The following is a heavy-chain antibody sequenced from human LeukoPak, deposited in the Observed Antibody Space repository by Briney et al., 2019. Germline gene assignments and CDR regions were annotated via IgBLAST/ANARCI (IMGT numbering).Heavy chain of an antibody. CDR2: ISSSGSTI. CDR1: GFTFSSYE. CDR3: ARSTNGVWIGYLTDWSAR. V-gene: IGHV3-48*03. Sequence: GGSLSLYSSASGFTFSSYEWNRARQAPGKGLEWVSYISSSGSTIYYADSVKGRFTISRDNAKNSLYLQMNSLRAEDTAVYYCARSTNGVWIGYLTDWSARWSQRTLVTVSS. D-gene: IGHD3-3*01. J-gene: IGHJ4*02.